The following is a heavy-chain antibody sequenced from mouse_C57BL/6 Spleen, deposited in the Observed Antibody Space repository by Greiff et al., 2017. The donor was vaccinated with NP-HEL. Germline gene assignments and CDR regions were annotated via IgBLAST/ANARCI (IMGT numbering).Heavy chain of an antibody. CDR1: GYTFTDYY. V-gene: IGHV1-26*01. J-gene: IGHJ1*03. Sequence: EVQLQQSGPELVKPGASVKISCKASGYTFTDYYMNWVKQSHGKSLEWIGDINPNNGGTSYNQKFKGKATLTVDKSSSTAYMELRSLTSEDSAVYYCARRIFTTVVANWYFDVWGTGTTVTVSS. D-gene: IGHD1-1*01. CDR2: INPNNGGT. CDR3: ARRIFTTVVANWYFDV.